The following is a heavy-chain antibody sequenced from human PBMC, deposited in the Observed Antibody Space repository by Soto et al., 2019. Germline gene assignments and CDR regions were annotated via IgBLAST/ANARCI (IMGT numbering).Heavy chain of an antibody. D-gene: IGHD1-7*01. Sequence: ASVKVSCKXSGYIFSGYYMFWVRQAPGQGLEWMGWVNCNSGGTSYAQKFQGRVTMTRDTSISTAYMELSSLRSDDTAVYYCAFAQNYDLQDYYAMDVWGQGTTVTVSS. CDR2: VNCNSGGT. V-gene: IGHV1-2*02. CDR3: AFAQNYDLQDYYAMDV. CDR1: GYIFSGYY. J-gene: IGHJ6*02.